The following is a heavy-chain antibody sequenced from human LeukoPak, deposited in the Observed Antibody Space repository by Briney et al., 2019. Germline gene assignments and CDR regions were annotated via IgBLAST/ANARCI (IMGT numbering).Heavy chain of an antibody. CDR2: INPSGGST. J-gene: IGHJ4*02. CDR1: GYTFTSYY. CDR3: ARDCQGWFGELLSGPFDY. Sequence: GASVKVSCKASGYTFTSYYMHWVRQAPGQGLEWMGIINPSGGSTSYAQKFQGRVTMTRDTSTSTVYMELSSLRSEDTAVYYCARDCQGWFGELLSGPFDYWGQGTLVTVSS. V-gene: IGHV1-46*01. D-gene: IGHD3-10*01.